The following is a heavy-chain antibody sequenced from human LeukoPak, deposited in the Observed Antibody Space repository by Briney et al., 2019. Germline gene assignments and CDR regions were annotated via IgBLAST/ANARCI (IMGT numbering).Heavy chain of an antibody. CDR2: ISDSGGST. CDR1: EFTFSSYA. J-gene: IGHJ4*02. Sequence: GGSLRLSCAASEFTFSSYAMSWVRQAPGKGLEWVSAISDSGGSTYYAASVKGRFTISRDNSKNTVYLQMNSLRAEDTAVYYCAKDRRACSSSSCYYRFDYWGQGTLVTVSS. V-gene: IGHV3-23*01. CDR3: AKDRRACSSSSCYYRFDY. D-gene: IGHD2-2*01.